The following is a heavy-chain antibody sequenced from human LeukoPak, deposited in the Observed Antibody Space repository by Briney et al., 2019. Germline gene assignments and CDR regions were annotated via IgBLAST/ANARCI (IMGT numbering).Heavy chain of an antibody. CDR1: GGSISSYY. V-gene: IGHV4-59*01. CDR2: IYYSGST. CDR3: ASSHYYDSSGSIDY. J-gene: IGHJ4*02. Sequence: SETLSLTCTVSGGSISSYYWSWIRQPPGKGLEWIGYIYYSGSTNYNPSLKSRVTISVDTSKNQFSLKLSSVTAADTAVYYCASSHYYDSSGSIDYWGQGTLVTVSP. D-gene: IGHD3-22*01.